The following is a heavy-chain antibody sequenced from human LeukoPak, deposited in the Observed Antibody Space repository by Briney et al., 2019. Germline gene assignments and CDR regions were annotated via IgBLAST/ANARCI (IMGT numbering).Heavy chain of an antibody. V-gene: IGHV3-30*02. J-gene: IGHJ6*02. CDR1: GFTFSSYG. D-gene: IGHD2-2*02. Sequence: GGSLRLSCAASGFTFSSYGMHWVRQAPGKGLEWVAVIWYDGSNKYYADSVKGRFTISRDNSKNTLYLQMNSLRAEDTAVYYCAKDLGSLVVVPAAINYYYYGMDVWGQGTTVTVSS. CDR3: AKDLGSLVVVPAAINYYYYGMDV. CDR2: IWYDGSNK.